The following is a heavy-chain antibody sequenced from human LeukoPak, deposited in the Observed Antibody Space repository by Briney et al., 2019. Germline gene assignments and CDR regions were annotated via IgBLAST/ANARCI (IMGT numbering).Heavy chain of an antibody. CDR3: ARWGDYYDSSGCLRN. CDR1: GYTFTGYY. J-gene: IGHJ4*02. D-gene: IGHD3-22*01. CDR2: INPNSGGT. Sequence: ASVKVSCKASGYTFTGYYMHWVRQAPGQGLEWMGWINPNSGGTNYAQKFQGRVTMTRDTSISTAYMELSRLRSDDTAVYYCARWGDYYDSSGCLRNWGQGTLVTVSS. V-gene: IGHV1-2*02.